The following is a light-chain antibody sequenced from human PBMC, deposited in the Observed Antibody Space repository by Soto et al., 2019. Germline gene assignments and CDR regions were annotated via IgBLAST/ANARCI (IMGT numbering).Light chain of an antibody. J-gene: IGKJ1*01. CDR3: LQNYSVPPWP. CDR1: QGIRND. Sequence: DIEMTQSPSSLSASVGDRVTIACRASQGIRNDLNWYQQKPGKAPKRLIYAASSLQSGVPSRFSGSGSETELAPTFSVRHAEDFATHSCLQNYSVPPWPFGHGTKMEVK. V-gene: IGKV1-17*01. CDR2: AAS.